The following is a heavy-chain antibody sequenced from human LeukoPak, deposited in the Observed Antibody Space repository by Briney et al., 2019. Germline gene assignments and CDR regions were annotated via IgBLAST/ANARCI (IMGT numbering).Heavy chain of an antibody. CDR1: GFTFSNYA. J-gene: IGHJ4*02. Sequence: GGSLRLSCSATGFTFSNYAMHWVRQAPGKGLDYVSAISTNGGATYYGDSVKGRFTISRDNSQNTVFLQMSGLRPEDTAVYYCVKHSTLEYFDYWGPGTLVTVSS. V-gene: IGHV3-64D*09. D-gene: IGHD1-1*01. CDR2: ISTNGGAT. CDR3: VKHSTLEYFDY.